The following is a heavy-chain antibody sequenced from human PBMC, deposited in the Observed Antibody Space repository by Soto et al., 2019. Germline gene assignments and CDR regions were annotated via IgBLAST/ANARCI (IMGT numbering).Heavy chain of an antibody. CDR2: IYYSGIT. CDR1: GGSISSSSYY. Sequence: SETLSLTCTVSGGSISSSSYYWGWIRQPPGKGLEWIGSIYYSGITYYNPSLKSRVTISVDTSKKQFSLKLSSVTAADTAVYYCARHSSSGYYKTDYWGQGTLVTV. J-gene: IGHJ4*02. CDR3: ARHSSSGYYKTDY. D-gene: IGHD3-22*01. V-gene: IGHV4-39*01.